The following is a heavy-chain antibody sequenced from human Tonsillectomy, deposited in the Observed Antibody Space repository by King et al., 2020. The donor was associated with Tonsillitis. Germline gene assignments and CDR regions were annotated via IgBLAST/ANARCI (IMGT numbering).Heavy chain of an antibody. CDR2: IRYDGSNK. V-gene: IGHV3-30*02. J-gene: IGHJ4*02. D-gene: IGHD6-13*01. CDR1: GFTFSNYG. Sequence: VQLVESGGGVVQPGGSLRLSCAASGFTFSNYGMHWVRQAPGKGLEGVAFIRYDGSNKFYADSVKGRFTISRDNSKNTLYLQMNSLRVEDTAVYYCAKEDYSSSLYVDYWGQGTLVTVSS. CDR3: AKEDYSSSLYVDY.